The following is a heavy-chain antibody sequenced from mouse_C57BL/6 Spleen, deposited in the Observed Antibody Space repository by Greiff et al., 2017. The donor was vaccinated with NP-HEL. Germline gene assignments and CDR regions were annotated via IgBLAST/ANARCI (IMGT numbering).Heavy chain of an antibody. CDR2: IYPRSGNT. D-gene: IGHD1-1*01. Sequence: VQLQQSGAELARPGASVKLSCKASGYTFTSYGISWVKQRTGQGLEWIGEIYPRSGNTYYNEKFKGKATLTADKSSSTAYMELRSLTSEDSAVYFCARKGITTVGGDYFDYWGQGTTLTVSS. J-gene: IGHJ2*01. CDR3: ARKGITTVGGDYFDY. CDR1: GYTFTSYG. V-gene: IGHV1-81*01.